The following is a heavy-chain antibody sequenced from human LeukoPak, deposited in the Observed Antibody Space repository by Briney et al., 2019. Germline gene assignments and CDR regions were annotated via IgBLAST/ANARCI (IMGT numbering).Heavy chain of an antibody. Sequence: GGSLRLSCAASGFTFSSYWMHWVRQAPGKGLVWVSRINSDGSSTSYADSVKGRFTISRDNAKNTLYLQMNSLRAEDTAVYYCARDNIVATIASYFDYWGQGTLVTVSS. CDR1: GFTFSSYW. D-gene: IGHD5-12*01. CDR2: INSDGSST. V-gene: IGHV3-74*01. J-gene: IGHJ4*02. CDR3: ARDNIVATIASYFDY.